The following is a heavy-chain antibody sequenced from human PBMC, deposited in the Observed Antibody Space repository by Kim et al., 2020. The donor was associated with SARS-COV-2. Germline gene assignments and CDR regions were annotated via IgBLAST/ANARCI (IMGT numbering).Heavy chain of an antibody. CDR1: GFTFSSYG. V-gene: IGHV3-33*08. D-gene: IGHD3-22*01. Sequence: GGSLRLSCAASGFTFSSYGMHWVRQAPGKGLEWVAVIWYDGSNKYYADSVKGRFTISRDNSKNTLYLQMNSLRAEDTAVYYCARDADYYDSSGYYMVWYYFDYWGQGTLVTVSS. CDR2: IWYDGSNK. CDR3: ARDADYYDSSGYYMVWYYFDY. J-gene: IGHJ4*02.